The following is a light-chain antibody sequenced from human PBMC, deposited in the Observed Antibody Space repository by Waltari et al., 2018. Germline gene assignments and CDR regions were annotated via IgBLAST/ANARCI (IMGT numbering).Light chain of an antibody. CDR1: QTISIY. CDR3: QQYHSYSPYT. CDR2: KAS. J-gene: IGKJ2*01. V-gene: IGKV1-5*03. Sequence: DIQMTQSPSILSASVGARVTITFRASQTISIYLAWYQQKPGKAPNLLIYKASTLESGVPSRFSGSGSGTEFTLTISSLQPDDFATYYCQQYHSYSPYTFGQGTTLDIK.